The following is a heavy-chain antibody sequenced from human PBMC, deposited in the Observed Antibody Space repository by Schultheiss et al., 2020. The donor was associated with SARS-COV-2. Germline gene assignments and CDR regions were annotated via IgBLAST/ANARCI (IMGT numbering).Heavy chain of an antibody. Sequence: ASVKVSCKASGYTFTSYGISWVRQAPGQGLEWMGWINPNSGGTNYAQKFQGRVTMTRDTSTSTVYMELSSLRSEDTAVYYCAVGGLRLGESPSIGPFDYWGQGTLVTVSS. CDR2: INPNSGGT. V-gene: IGHV1-18*01. CDR3: AVGGLRLGESPSIGPFDY. J-gene: IGHJ4*02. D-gene: IGHD3-16*01. CDR1: GYTFTSYG.